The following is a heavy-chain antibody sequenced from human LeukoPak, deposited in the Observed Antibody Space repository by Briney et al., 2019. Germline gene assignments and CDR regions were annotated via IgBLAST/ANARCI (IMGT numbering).Heavy chain of an antibody. CDR2: FNSDGTTT. CDR3: AVGRGYDIFDY. D-gene: IGHD3-9*01. J-gene: IGHJ4*02. CDR1: GFTFSSYW. Sequence: GGSLRLSCAASGFTFSSYWMHWVRQAPGKGLVWVSHFNSDGTTTNYADSVRGRFTITRDSAKNTLYLQMNSLRVEDTAVYYCAVGRGYDIFDYWGQGTLVTVSS. V-gene: IGHV3-74*01.